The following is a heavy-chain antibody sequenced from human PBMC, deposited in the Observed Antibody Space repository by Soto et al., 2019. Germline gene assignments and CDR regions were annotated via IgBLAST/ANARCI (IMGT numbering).Heavy chain of an antibody. CDR2: IYYSGST. D-gene: IGHD6-13*01. CDR1: GGSISSYY. Sequence: QVQLQESGPGLVKPSETLSLTCTVSGGSISSYYWSWIRQPPGKGLEWIGYIYYSGSTNYNPSLKRRLTISVDTSKNQFSLKLSSVTAADTAVYYCARYRMEWGIAAAGIRVDWFDPWGQGTLVTVSS. CDR3: ARYRMEWGIAAAGIRVDWFDP. V-gene: IGHV4-59*01. J-gene: IGHJ5*02.